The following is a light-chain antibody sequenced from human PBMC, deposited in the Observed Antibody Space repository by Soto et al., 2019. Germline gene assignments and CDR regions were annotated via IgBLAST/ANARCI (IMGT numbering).Light chain of an antibody. J-gene: IGKJ2*01. CDR3: QQYGGSPPYT. V-gene: IGKV3-20*01. CDR2: GAS. CDR1: QSVSSSY. Sequence: EIVLTQSPGTLSLSPGERVTLSCRASQSVSSSYLAWYQQKPAQAPRLLIYGASNRATGIPDRFTGSGSGTDFPLTSSRMEPEDFEVYYWQQYGGSPPYTFGQGTKLEIK.